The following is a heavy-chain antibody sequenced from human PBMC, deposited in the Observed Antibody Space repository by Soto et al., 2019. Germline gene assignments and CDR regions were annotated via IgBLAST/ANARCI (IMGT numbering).Heavy chain of an antibody. CDR2: INPNSGGT. CDR1: GYTFTGYC. J-gene: IGHJ4*02. D-gene: IGHD3-3*01. Sequence: ASVKVSCKASGYTFTGYCMHWVRQAPGQGLEWMGWINPNSGGTNYAQKFQGRVTMTRDTSISTAYMELSRLRSDDTAVYYCARDPIGFLETTDLDYWGQGTLVTVSS. CDR3: ARDPIGFLETTDLDY. V-gene: IGHV1-2*02.